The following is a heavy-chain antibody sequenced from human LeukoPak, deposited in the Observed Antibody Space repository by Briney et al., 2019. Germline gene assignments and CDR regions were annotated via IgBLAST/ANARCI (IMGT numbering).Heavy chain of an antibody. V-gene: IGHV1-24*01. CDR1: GYTLTELS. CDR2: FDPEDGET. D-gene: IGHD6-13*01. Sequence: VKFSCKVSGYTLTELSMHWVRQAPGKGLEWMGGFDPEDGETIYAQKFQGRVTMTEDTSTDTAYMELSSLRSEDTAVYYCATLGIAAAGTIDYWGQGTLVTVSS. J-gene: IGHJ4*02. CDR3: ATLGIAAAGTIDY.